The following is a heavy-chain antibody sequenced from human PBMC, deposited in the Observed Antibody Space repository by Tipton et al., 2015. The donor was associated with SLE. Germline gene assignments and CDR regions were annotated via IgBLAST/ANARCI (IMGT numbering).Heavy chain of an antibody. Sequence: QVQLVQSGPEVKKPGASVKISCKASGYPFTKYTIQWVRQDPGQRLEWVGWINADNGYTKFSQNFQGRVTITRDTSANTAYMELSSLRSEDTAVYYCGTGAGYFDYWGQGTLVTVSS. CDR3: GTGAGYFDY. D-gene: IGHD7-27*01. V-gene: IGHV1-3*01. CDR1: GYPFTKYT. CDR2: INADNGYT. J-gene: IGHJ4*02.